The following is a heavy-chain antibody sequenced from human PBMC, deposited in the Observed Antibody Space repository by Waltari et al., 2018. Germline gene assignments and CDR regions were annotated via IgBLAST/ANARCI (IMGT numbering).Heavy chain of an antibody. V-gene: IGHV1-2*05. CDR2: LNPSSGGT. D-gene: IGHD5-12*01. Sequence: QVLLVQSGAEVKKSGASVKVSCKASGYTFTNFFLHWLRQAPGQGLEWMGRLNPSSGGTEYAQRFQGRLTLTRDTSINTAFLELNTVTSGDTGVYYCARESARWKGYSDYDWGYWGQGTLVTVSS. J-gene: IGHJ4*02. CDR1: GYTFTNFF. CDR3: ARESARWKGYSDYDWGY.